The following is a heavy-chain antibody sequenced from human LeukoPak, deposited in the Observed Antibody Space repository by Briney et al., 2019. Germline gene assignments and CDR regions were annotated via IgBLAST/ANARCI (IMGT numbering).Heavy chain of an antibody. Sequence: GGSLRLSCAASGFTFNTYSMSWVRQAPGKGLEWVSIISRASESIFYADSVKGRFTISRDNAKNTLYLQMNSLRAEDTAVYYCARDFLHLGGWGQGTMVTVSS. V-gene: IGHV3-21*01. J-gene: IGHJ3*01. CDR3: ARDFLHLGG. CDR2: ISRASESI. CDR1: GFTFNTYS. D-gene: IGHD3-16*01.